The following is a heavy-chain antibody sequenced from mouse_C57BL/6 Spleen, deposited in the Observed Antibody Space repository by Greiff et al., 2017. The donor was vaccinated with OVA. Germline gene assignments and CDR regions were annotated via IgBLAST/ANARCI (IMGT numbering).Heavy chain of an antibody. J-gene: IGHJ2*01. CDR3: ARHLTTVVAYYFDY. D-gene: IGHD1-1*01. Sequence: EVKLMESGGGLVKPGGSLKLSCAASGFTFSSYTMSWVRQTPEKRLEWVATISGGGGNTYYPDSVKGRFTISRDNAKNTLYLQMSSLRSEDTALYYCARHLTTVVAYYFDYWGQGTTLTVSS. V-gene: IGHV5-9*01. CDR2: ISGGGGNT. CDR1: GFTFSSYT.